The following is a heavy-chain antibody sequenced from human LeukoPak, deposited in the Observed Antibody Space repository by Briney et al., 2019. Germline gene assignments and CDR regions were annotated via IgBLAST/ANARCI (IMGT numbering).Heavy chain of an antibody. CDR1: GFTFSSYG. CDR2: ISFDGDNT. Sequence: GGSLRLSCAASGFTFSSYGMHWVRQAPGKGLEWVAVISFDGDNTYYADSVKGRFTISRDNSKNTLYLQMNSLRAEDTAVYYCAKGTVAGTLGSIDYWGQGTLVTVSS. J-gene: IGHJ4*02. V-gene: IGHV3-33*06. CDR3: AKGTVAGTLGSIDY. D-gene: IGHD6-19*01.